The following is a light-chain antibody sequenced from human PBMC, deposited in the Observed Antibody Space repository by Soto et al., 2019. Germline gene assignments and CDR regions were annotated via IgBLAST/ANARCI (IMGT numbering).Light chain of an antibody. Sequence: EIVLTQSPGTLSLSPGERATLSCRASQSVSSSYLAWYQQKPGQAPRLLIYGASSRATGIPDRFSGSGSGTDFTLTISRLEPEDFVVYYCQQYNNWPRTFGQGTKVDI. V-gene: IGKV3-20*01. J-gene: IGKJ1*01. CDR2: GAS. CDR1: QSVSSSY. CDR3: QQYNNWPRT.